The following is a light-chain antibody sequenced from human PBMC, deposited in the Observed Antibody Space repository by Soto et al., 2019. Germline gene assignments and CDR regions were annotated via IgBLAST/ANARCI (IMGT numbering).Light chain of an antibody. CDR3: QNYDNLLRFT. CDR2: DAS. J-gene: IGKJ3*01. CDR1: QDISDH. V-gene: IGKV1-33*01. Sequence: DIQMTQSPSSLSASVGDRVTITCQASQDISDHLNWYQLKPGKAPKLLIYDASNLETGVPSRFSGSGSGTDFAFTISGLQPEDIATYYCQNYDNLLRFTFGPGTKVDLK.